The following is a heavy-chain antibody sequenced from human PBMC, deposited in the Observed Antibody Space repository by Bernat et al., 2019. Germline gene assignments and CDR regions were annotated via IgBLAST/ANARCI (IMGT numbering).Heavy chain of an antibody. J-gene: IGHJ3*02. CDR2: IRSKANSYAT. Sequence: EVQLVESGGGLVQPGGSLKLSCAASGFTFSGSAMHWVRQASGKGLEWVGRIRSKANSYATAYAASVKGRFTISTDDLKNTAYLQMNSLKTEETAVYYGTGSVVVTAERYSGAFESWGQGTMVTLSS. CDR3: TGSVVVTAERYSGAFES. CDR1: GFTFSGSA. D-gene: IGHD2-21*02. V-gene: IGHV3-73*02.